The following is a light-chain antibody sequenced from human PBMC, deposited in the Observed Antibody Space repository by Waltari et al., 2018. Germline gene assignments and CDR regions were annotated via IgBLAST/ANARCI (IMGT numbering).Light chain of an antibody. CDR1: NIGSKS. CDR3: LVWHSTIDHQGV. Sequence: SYVVTQSPSVSVAPGETARITCGGDNIGSKSVHWYQQRPGQARVLVISYDSDRPSVISERFSGSNSGNTATLTISWVEAEDEADYYCLVWHSTIDHQGVFGGGTKLTVL. J-gene: IGLJ2*01. V-gene: IGLV3-21*04. CDR2: YDS.